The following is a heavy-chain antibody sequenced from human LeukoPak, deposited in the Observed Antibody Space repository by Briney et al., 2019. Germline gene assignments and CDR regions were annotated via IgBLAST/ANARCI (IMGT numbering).Heavy chain of an antibody. Sequence: GGSLRLSCAASGFDFNTYWMDGVRQVPGKGLVGGSRINSNGTNTIYADSVKGRFTISRDNAKNTLSLQMTSLRAEDTAVYYCVRAGYRDAYNLWGQGTLVTVSS. J-gene: IGHJ4*02. D-gene: IGHD5-24*01. V-gene: IGHV3-74*01. CDR1: GFDFNTYW. CDR3: VRAGYRDAYNL. CDR2: INSNGTNT.